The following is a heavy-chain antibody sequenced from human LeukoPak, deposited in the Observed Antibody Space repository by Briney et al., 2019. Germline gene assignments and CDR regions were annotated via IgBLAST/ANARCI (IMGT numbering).Heavy chain of an antibody. CDR3: ARGFHDTSFTGFDI. Sequence: PSGTLSLTCAVSGGSISTDRWWSWVRQPPGKGLEYVGEIHHSGNADYHPSLKSRVTLFIDKSNNQFTLKMTSVTAAGTAVYYCARGFHDTSFTGFDIWGQGTMVTVSS. CDR2: IHHSGNA. V-gene: IGHV4-4*02. D-gene: IGHD3-22*01. J-gene: IGHJ3*02. CDR1: GGSISTDRW.